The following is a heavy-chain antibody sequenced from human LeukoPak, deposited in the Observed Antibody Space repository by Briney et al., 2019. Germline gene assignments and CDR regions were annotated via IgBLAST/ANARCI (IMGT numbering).Heavy chain of an antibody. CDR1: GYTFTGYY. D-gene: IGHD6-19*01. Sequence: ASVKVSCTASGYTFTGYYMHWVRQAPGQGLEWMGWINPNSGGTNYAQKFQGRVTMTRDTSISTAYMELSRLRSDDTAVYYCARVRISYSSSGWSWDYWGQGTLVTVSS. V-gene: IGHV1-2*02. CDR2: INPNSGGT. J-gene: IGHJ4*02. CDR3: ARVRISYSSSGWSWDY.